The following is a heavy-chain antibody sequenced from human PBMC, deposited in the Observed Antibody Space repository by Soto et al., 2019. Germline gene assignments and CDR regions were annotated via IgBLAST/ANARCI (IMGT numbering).Heavy chain of an antibody. CDR1: GYAFASNW. Sequence: PGESLKISCKGSGYAFASNWIGWVRQMPGKGLEWMGLIYPGDSQSRYSPSFQGQVTNSAANSISTAYLQRSSLKASDSAMYYCASHDREGSSGSCVLDSWGQGTLVTVSS. D-gene: IGHD1-26*01. CDR3: ASHDREGSSGSCVLDS. V-gene: IGHV5-51*01. J-gene: IGHJ5*01. CDR2: IYPGDSQS.